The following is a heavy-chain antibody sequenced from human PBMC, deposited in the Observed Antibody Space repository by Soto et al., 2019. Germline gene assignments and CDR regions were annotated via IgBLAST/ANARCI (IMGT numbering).Heavy chain of an antibody. D-gene: IGHD3-3*01. CDR1: ACSISSSSYY. CDR3: ASFAPADFWSGDSYYYYGMDV. J-gene: IGHJ6*02. V-gene: IGHV4-39*01. Sequence: PSQTLSLTCTVSACSISSSSYYLCWIRQPPWKVLVWIGSIYFSGSTYYNPSLKSRVTISVDTSKNQFSLKLSSVTAADTAVYYCASFAPADFWSGDSYYYYGMDVWGQGTTVTVS. CDR2: IYFSGST.